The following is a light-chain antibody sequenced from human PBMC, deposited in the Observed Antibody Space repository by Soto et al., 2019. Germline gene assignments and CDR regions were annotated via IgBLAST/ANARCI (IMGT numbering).Light chain of an antibody. CDR1: SGSIASNY. J-gene: IGLJ7*01. V-gene: IGLV6-57*04. Sequence: NFMLTQPHSVSESPGKTVTISCTRSSGSIASNYVQWYQQRPGSAPTTVIYEDNQRPSGVPDRFSGSIDSSSNSASLTISGLNTEDEADYYCQSYDSSPPAVFGGGTQLTVL. CDR3: QSYDSSPPAV. CDR2: EDN.